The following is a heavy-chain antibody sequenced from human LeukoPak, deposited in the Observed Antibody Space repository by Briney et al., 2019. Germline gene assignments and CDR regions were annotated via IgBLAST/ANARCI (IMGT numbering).Heavy chain of an antibody. V-gene: IGHV3-7*01. Sequence: GGSLRLSCAASGFTFSGYWMSWVRQAPGKGLEWVANIKPDGSEKYYADSVKGRFTISRGNSKNTLYLQMNSLRAEDTAVYYCARDGGSGNYYNGVGDYWGQGTLVTVSS. D-gene: IGHD3-10*01. CDR2: IKPDGSEK. CDR3: ARDGGSGNYYNGVGDY. J-gene: IGHJ4*02. CDR1: GFTFSGYW.